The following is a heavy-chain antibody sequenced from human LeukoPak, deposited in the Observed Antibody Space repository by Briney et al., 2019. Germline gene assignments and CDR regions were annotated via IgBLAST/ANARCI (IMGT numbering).Heavy chain of an antibody. Sequence: GGSLRLSCVASGLTFSRYWMNWVRQVPGKGLEWVAHIKEDGSEKYYVDSVKGRFTISRDNAKNSLYLQMNSLRAEDTAVYYCARDLVNYWGQGTLVTVSS. D-gene: IGHD1-26*01. V-gene: IGHV3-7*04. J-gene: IGHJ4*02. CDR3: ARDLVNY. CDR2: IKEDGSEK. CDR1: GLTFSRYW.